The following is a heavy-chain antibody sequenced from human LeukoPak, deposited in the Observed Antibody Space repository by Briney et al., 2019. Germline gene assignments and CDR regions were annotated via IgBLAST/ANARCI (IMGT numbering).Heavy chain of an antibody. CDR3: ARGRYDILTGYYRAYNWFDP. J-gene: IGHJ5*02. CDR2: IYYSGST. V-gene: IGHV4-39*07. Sequence: SETLSLTCTVSGGSISSSSYYWGWIRQPPGKGLEWIGSIYYSGSTYYNPSLKSRVTISVDTSKNQFSLKLSSVTAADTAVYYCARGRYDILTGYYRAYNWFDPWGQGTLVTVSS. CDR1: GGSISSSSYY. D-gene: IGHD3-9*01.